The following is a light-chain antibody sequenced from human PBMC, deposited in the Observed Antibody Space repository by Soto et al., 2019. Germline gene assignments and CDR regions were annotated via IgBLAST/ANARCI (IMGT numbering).Light chain of an antibody. CDR1: SSDVGAYNS. Sequence: QSVLTQPASVSGSPGQSIAISCTGTSSDVGAYNSVSWYQQYPGKAPKLMIHDVSNRPSGVSDRFSGSKSGNTASLTISGLQAEDEADYYCSSYTSSKSYVFGSETKVTVL. CDR3: SSYTSSKSYV. J-gene: IGLJ1*01. CDR2: DVS. V-gene: IGLV2-14*01.